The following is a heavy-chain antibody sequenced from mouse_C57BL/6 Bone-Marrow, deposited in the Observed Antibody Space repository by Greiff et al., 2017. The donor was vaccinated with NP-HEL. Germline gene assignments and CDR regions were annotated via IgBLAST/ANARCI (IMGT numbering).Heavy chain of an antibody. CDR1: GYSFTSYY. Sequence: QVQLQQSGPELVKPGASVKISCKASGYSFTSYYIHWVKQRPGQGLEWIGWIYPGSGNTKYNEKFKGKATLTADTSSSTAYMQLSSLTSEDSAVYYCARDYSNYIFAYWGQGTLVTVSA. CDR2: IYPGSGNT. V-gene: IGHV1-66*01. J-gene: IGHJ3*01. CDR3: ARDYSNYIFAY. D-gene: IGHD2-5*01.